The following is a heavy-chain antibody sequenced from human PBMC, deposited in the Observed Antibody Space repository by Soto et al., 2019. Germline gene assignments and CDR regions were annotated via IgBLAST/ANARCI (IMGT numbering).Heavy chain of an antibody. J-gene: IGHJ4*02. D-gene: IGHD6-19*01. CDR3: ARVLSGCLDY. CDR2: ITSDSSTR. V-gene: IGHV3-48*01. CDR1: GFTFSSFG. Sequence: PGGSLRLSCAVSGFTFSSFGMNWVRQAPGKGLEWISYITSDSSTRHYADFVKGRFTISRDNSKNTLYLQMNSLRAEDTAVYYCARVLSGCLDYWGQGTLVTVSS.